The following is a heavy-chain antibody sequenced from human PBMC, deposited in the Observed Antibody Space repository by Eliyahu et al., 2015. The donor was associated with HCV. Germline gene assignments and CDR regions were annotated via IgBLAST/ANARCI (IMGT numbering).Heavy chain of an antibody. CDR2: IYYSGST. D-gene: IGHD4-23*01. V-gene: IGHV4-31*03. J-gene: IGHJ5*02. CDR1: GXSXRSGGXY. Sequence: QVQLQESGPGLVKPSQTLSLTCXVSGXSXRSGGXYWSWIRQHPGKGLEWIGYIYYSGSTYYNPSLKSRVTISVDTSKNQFSLKLSSVTAADTAVYYCAREQRWGHWFDPWGQGTLVTVSS. CDR3: AREQRWGHWFDP.